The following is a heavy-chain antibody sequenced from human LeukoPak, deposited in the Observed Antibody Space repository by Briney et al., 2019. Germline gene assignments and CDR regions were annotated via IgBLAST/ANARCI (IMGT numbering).Heavy chain of an antibody. J-gene: IGHJ4*02. CDR1: GFTFSSYA. CDR3: AKGGRGWFFDN. Sequence: GGSLRLSCAASGFTFSSYAMSWVRQAPGKGLEWVSAITGGGGSTYYADSVKGRFTISRDSSKNTLYLQMNSLRAEDTAVYYCAKGGRGWFFDNWGQGTLVTVSS. CDR2: ITGGGGST. D-gene: IGHD6-19*01. V-gene: IGHV3-23*01.